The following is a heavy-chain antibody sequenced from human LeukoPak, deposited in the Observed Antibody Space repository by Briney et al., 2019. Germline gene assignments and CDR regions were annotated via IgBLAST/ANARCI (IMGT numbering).Heavy chain of an antibody. D-gene: IGHD6-13*01. V-gene: IGHV1-69*06. CDR2: IIPIFGTA. CDR3: AIHPREQQLVASGIDY. CDR1: GGTFSSYA. J-gene: IGHJ4*02. Sequence: ASVKVSCKASGGTFSSYAISWVRQAPGQGLEWMGGIIPIFGTANYAQKFQGRVTITADKSTSTAYMELSSLRSEDTAVYYCAIHPREQQLVASGIDYWGQGTLVTVSS.